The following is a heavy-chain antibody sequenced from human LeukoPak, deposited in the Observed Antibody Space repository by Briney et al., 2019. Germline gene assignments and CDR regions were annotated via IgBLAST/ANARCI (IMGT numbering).Heavy chain of an antibody. CDR3: ATDWSGGITGTTQNFDY. CDR1: GFTVSSNS. D-gene: IGHD1-20*01. CDR2: LYGGGTT. Sequence: PGGSLRLSCAASGFTVSSNSMTWVRQAPGKGLEWVSVLYGGGTTYYADSVKGRFTISRDNSKNTLYLQMNSLRAEDTAVYYCATDWSGGITGTTQNFDYWGQGTLVTVSS. V-gene: IGHV3-53*01. J-gene: IGHJ4*02.